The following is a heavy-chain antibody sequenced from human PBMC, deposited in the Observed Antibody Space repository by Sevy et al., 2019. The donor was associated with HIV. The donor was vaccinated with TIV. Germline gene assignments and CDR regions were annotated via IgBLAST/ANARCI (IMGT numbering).Heavy chain of an antibody. CDR1: GGSITSLY. CDR3: AGENAWGRGYS. V-gene: IGHV4-59*11. Sequence: SETLSLTCTVSGGSITSLYWNWIRQPPGKGLEWIANIYYNGHINYNPSLKSRVTLSSDTSKNQFSLRLGSVTAADTAMYYCAGENAWGRGYSWGQGTLVTVSS. D-gene: IGHD1-26*01. CDR2: IYYNGHI. J-gene: IGHJ4*02.